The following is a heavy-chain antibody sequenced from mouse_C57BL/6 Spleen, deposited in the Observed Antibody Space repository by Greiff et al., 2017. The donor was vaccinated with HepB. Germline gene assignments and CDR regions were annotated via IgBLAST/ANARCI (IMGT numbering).Heavy chain of an antibody. V-gene: IGHV1-26*01. CDR1: GYTFTDYY. CDR2: INPNNGGT. D-gene: IGHD2-4*01. Sequence: VQLQQSGPELVKPGASVKISCKASGYTFTDYYMNWVKQSHGKSLEWIGDINPNNGGTSYNQKFKGKATLTVDKSSSTAYMELRSLTSEDSAVYYCASNIAPYDYDEGYWYFDVWGTGTTVTVSS. CDR3: ASNIAPYDYDEGYWYFDV. J-gene: IGHJ1*03.